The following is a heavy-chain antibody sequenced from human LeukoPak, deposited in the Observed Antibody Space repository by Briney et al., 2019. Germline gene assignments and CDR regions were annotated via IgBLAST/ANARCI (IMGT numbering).Heavy chain of an antibody. CDR3: AKTSGSYWNYFDY. D-gene: IGHD1-26*01. CDR2: ISTSGGRT. Sequence: RGSLRLSCAASGFTFSTYAMSWVRQAPGKGLEWVSGISTSGGRTFYADSVKGRFTLSRDNSKNTLYLQMNSLRAEDTAVYYCAKTSGSYWNYFDYWGQGTLVTVSS. CDR1: GFTFSTYA. J-gene: IGHJ4*02. V-gene: IGHV3-23*01.